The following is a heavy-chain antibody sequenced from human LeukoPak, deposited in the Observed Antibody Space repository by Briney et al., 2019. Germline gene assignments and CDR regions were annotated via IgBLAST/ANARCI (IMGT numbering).Heavy chain of an antibody. CDR1: GFTFSSYA. V-gene: IGHV3-23*01. D-gene: IGHD6-19*01. CDR2: ISDSGGST. CDR3: AKSPYSSGWWIPFDY. Sequence: GGSLRLSCAASGFTFSSYAMSWVRQAPGKGLEWVSAISDSGGSTYYADSVKGRFTISRDNSKNTLYLQMNSLRAEDTAVYYCAKSPYSSGWWIPFDYWGQGTLVTVSS. J-gene: IGHJ4*02.